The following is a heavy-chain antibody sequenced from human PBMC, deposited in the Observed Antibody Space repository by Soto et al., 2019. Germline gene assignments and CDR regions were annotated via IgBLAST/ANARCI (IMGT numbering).Heavy chain of an antibody. Sequence: EVQLLEAGGGLLQPGGSLRLSCAASGFTFRSYAMGWVRQAPGKGLEWVSVISGSGGSTYYAESVQGRFTISRDNFKKTVYRQMNSRRAEDTAVYYCAKEGIGGGYNYGEIDYWGQGTLVTVSS. CDR1: GFTFRSYA. D-gene: IGHD5-18*01. CDR2: ISGSGGST. V-gene: IGHV3-23*01. CDR3: AKEGIGGGYNYGEIDY. J-gene: IGHJ4*02.